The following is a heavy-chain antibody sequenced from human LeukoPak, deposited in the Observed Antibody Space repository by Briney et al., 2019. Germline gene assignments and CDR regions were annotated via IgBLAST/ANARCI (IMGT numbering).Heavy chain of an antibody. V-gene: IGHV4-34*01. CDR1: GGSFSGYY. CDR3: ARGLVSDY. D-gene: IGHD3-16*02. J-gene: IGHJ4*02. CDR2: INHSGST. Sequence: SETLSLTCAAYGGSFSGYYWSWIRQPPGKGLEWIGEINHSGSTNYNPSLKSRVTILVDTSKNQFSLKLSSVTAADTAVYYCARGLVSDYWGQGTLVTVSS.